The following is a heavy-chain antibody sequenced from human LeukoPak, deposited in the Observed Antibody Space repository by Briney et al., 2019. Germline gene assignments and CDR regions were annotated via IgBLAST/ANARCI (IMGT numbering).Heavy chain of an antibody. Sequence: PSEILSLTCTVSGGSISSYYWSWIRQTAGKGLEWIGRIYTSGSPNYNPSLKSRVTMSVDTSKNQFSLKLSSVTAADTAVYYCARARYCTSPSCPYYYYYYMDVWGKGTTVTVSS. CDR2: IYTSGSP. D-gene: IGHD2-2*01. CDR1: GGSISSYY. J-gene: IGHJ6*03. V-gene: IGHV4-4*07. CDR3: ARARYCTSPSCPYYYYYYMDV.